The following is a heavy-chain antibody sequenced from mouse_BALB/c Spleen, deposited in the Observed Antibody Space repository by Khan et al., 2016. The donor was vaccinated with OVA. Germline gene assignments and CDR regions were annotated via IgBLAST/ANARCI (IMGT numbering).Heavy chain of an antibody. V-gene: IGHV1-77*01. Sequence: QVQLQQSGAELARPGASVKLSCKTSGYTFTDYNINWMRQRTGQGLEWIGEIYPGSDNTFYNEKFRGKATLTADKSSSTAYMQLSSLTSEDSAVYFCAREGAAWFPYWGQGTLVTVSA. CDR3: AREGAAWFPY. CDR2: IYPGSDNT. CDR1: GYTFTDYN. J-gene: IGHJ3*01.